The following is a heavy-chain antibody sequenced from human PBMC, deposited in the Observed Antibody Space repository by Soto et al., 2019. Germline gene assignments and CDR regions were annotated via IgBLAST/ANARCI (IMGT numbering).Heavy chain of an antibody. V-gene: IGHV3-73*01. CDR2: IRSKADSYAT. J-gene: IGHJ4*02. CDR1: GFTFSGSA. Sequence: EVQLVESGGGLVQPGGSLKLSCAASGFTFSGSAMHWVRQASGKGLEWVGRIRSKADSYATAYAASVKGRFTISRDDSTNTAYLHMNSLTTEDTAVYYCARLCEWELLQEYWGQGTLVSVSS. CDR3: ARLCEWELLQEY. D-gene: IGHD1-26*01.